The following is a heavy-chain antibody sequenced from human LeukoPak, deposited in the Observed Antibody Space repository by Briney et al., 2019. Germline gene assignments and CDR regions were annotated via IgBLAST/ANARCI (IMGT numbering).Heavy chain of an antibody. Sequence: GASVKVSCKASGGTFSSYAISWVRQVPGQGLEWMGRIIPILGIANYAQKFQGRVTITADKSTSTAYMELSSLRSEDTAVYYCARDPDTMDRGVSPPGYWGQGTLVTVSS. CDR2: IIPILGIA. D-gene: IGHD3-10*01. J-gene: IGHJ4*02. CDR1: GGTFSSYA. CDR3: ARDPDTMDRGVSPPGY. V-gene: IGHV1-69*04.